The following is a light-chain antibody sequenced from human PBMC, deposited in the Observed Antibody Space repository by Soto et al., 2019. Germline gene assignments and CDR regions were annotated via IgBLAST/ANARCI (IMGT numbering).Light chain of an antibody. CDR2: AAS. CDR3: QQLNSYPPGGFT. J-gene: IGKJ3*01. Sequence: DIQLTQSPPFLSASVGDRVTITCRASQGNSSYLAWYQQKPGKAPKLLIYAASTLQSGVPSRFSGSGSGTEFTLTISSLQLEDFATYYCQQLNSYPPGGFTFGPGTKVDIK. CDR1: QGNSSY. V-gene: IGKV1-9*01.